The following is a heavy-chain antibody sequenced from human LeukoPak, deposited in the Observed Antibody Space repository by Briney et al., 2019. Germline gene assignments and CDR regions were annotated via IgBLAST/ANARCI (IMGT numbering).Heavy chain of an antibody. J-gene: IGHJ4*02. CDR2: IIPIFGTA. CDR3: ARGLGSYLITNYYFDY. V-gene: IGHV1-69*13. D-gene: IGHD1-26*01. CDR1: GYTFTNFG. Sequence: GASVKVSCKASGYTFTNFGISWVRQAPGQGLEWMGGIIPIFGTANYAQKFQGRVTITADESTSTAYMELSSLRSDDTAVYYCARGLGSYLITNYYFDYWGQGTLVTVSS.